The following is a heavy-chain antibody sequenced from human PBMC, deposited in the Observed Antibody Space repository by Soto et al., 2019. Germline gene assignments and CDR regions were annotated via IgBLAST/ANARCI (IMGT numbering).Heavy chain of an antibody. J-gene: IGHJ4*02. CDR2: IYYSGST. D-gene: IGHD3-3*01. CDR1: GGSISSGGYY. Sequence: QVQLQESGPGLVKPSQTLSLTCTVSGGSISSGGYYWSWIRQHPGKGLEWIGYIYYSGSTYYNPALKSGVTISVDTSKNQFSLKLSSVTAADTAVYYCPRLYYDFWSGYIRSFDYWGQGTLVTVSS. V-gene: IGHV4-31*03. CDR3: PRLYYDFWSGYIRSFDY.